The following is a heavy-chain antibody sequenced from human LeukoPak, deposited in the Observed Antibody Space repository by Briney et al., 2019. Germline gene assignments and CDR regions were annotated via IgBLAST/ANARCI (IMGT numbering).Heavy chain of an antibody. V-gene: IGHV3-20*04. CDR2: IHWNGGSA. J-gene: IGHJ3*02. Sequence: GGSLRLSCATSGFTFNDYGMSWVRQAPGKGLEWVSGIHWNGGSATYADSVKGRFTISRDNAKNSLYLQMNSLRAEDTALYYCVRCDGGDCDRDAFDIWGQGTMVTVSS. D-gene: IGHD2-21*02. CDR3: VRCDGGDCDRDAFDI. CDR1: GFTFNDYG.